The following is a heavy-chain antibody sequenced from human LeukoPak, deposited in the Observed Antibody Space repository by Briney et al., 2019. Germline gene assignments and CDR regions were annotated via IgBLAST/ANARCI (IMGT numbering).Heavy chain of an antibody. V-gene: IGHV3-21*01. D-gene: IGHD2-8*02. J-gene: IGHJ3*02. Sequence: PGGSLRLSCAASGFTFSSYSMNWVRQAPGKGLEWVSSISSSSSYIYYADSVKGRFTISRDNAKNSLYLQMNSLRAEDTAVYYCAKGRVVYAIINAFDIWGQGTMVTVSS. CDR1: GFTFSSYS. CDR2: ISSSSSYI. CDR3: AKGRVVYAIINAFDI.